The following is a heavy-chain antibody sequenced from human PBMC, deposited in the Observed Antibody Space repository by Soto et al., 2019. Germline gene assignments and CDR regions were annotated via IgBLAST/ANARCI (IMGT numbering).Heavy chain of an antibody. CDR2: IWYDGSNK. V-gene: IGHV3-33*01. Sequence: GGSLRLSCAASGFTFSSYGMHWVRQAPGKGLEWVAVIWYDGSNKYYADSVKGRFTISRDNSKNTLYLQMNSLRAEDTAVYYCARDRASGWYRAGAFDIWGQGTMVTVSS. J-gene: IGHJ3*02. CDR1: GFTFSSYG. CDR3: ARDRASGWYRAGAFDI. D-gene: IGHD6-19*01.